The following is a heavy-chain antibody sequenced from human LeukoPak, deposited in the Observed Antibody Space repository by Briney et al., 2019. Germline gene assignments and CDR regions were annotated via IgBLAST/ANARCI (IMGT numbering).Heavy chain of an antibody. CDR1: GGSISSYY. V-gene: IGHV4-59*08. Sequence: PSETLSLTCTVSGGSISSYYWRWIPQPPGKSVEWIGDIYYSGSTNYNPSLKSRVTISVDTSKNQFSLRMSSVTAADTAVDFFARLASGSYGPLTPFDYWGQGTLVTVSS. J-gene: IGHJ4*02. D-gene: IGHD1-26*01. CDR3: ARLASGSYGPLTPFDY. CDR2: IYYSGST.